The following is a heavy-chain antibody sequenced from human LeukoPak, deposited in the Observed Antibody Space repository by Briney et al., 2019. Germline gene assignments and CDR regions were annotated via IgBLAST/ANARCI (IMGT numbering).Heavy chain of an antibody. CDR3: ARLRLTGYAYFDY. D-gene: IGHD3-9*01. V-gene: IGHV4-34*01. J-gene: IGHJ4*02. CDR2: INHSGST. CDR1: GGSFSGYY. Sequence: SETLSLTCAVYGGSFSGYYWSWIRQPPWKGLEWIGEINHSGSTNYNPSLKSRVTISVDTSKNQFSLKLSSVTAADTAVYYCARLRLTGYAYFDYWGQGTLVTVSS.